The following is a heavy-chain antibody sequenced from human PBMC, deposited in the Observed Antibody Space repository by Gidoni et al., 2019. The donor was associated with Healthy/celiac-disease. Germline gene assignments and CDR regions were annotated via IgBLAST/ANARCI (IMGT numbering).Heavy chain of an antibody. J-gene: IGHJ4*02. CDR3: ARVTYYDFWSGYPVFDY. D-gene: IGHD3-3*01. Sequence: VQLQQWGAGRLQPSEPLSLTRAVYGGSFGGYYWGWIRQPPGKGLEWIGEINHSGSTNYNPSLKSRVTISVDTSKNQFSLKLSSVTAADTAVYYCARVTYYDFWSGYPVFDYWGQGTLVTVSS. V-gene: IGHV4-34*01. CDR2: INHSGST. CDR1: GGSFGGYY.